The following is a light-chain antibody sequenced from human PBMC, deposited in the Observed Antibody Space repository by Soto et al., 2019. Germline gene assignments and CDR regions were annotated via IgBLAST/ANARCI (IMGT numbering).Light chain of an antibody. Sequence: QSVLTQPPSVSAAPGQKVTISCSGNSSNIGSNDVSWYQQLPGKAPKLLIYENSQRPSGIPDRFSGSKSGTSATLGITGLQTGDEADYYCGTWDSSLTALFGTGTKV. CDR3: GTWDSSLTAL. J-gene: IGLJ1*01. V-gene: IGLV1-51*02. CDR2: ENS. CDR1: SSNIGSND.